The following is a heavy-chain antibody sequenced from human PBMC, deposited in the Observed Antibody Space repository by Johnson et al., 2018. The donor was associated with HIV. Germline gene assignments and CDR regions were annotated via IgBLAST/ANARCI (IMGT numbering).Heavy chain of an antibody. J-gene: IGHJ3*02. CDR1: GFTFSSYA. CDR2: ISGSGGST. V-gene: IGHV3-23*04. Sequence: VQLVESGGGVVQPGRSLRLSCAVSGFTFSSYAMSWVRQAPGKGLEWVSAISGSGGSTYYADSVKGRFPISRDNSKNTLYLQMNSLRAEDTAVYYCARDGKVGATPRRAFDIWGQGTMVTVAS. D-gene: IGHD1-26*01. CDR3: ARDGKVGATPRRAFDI.